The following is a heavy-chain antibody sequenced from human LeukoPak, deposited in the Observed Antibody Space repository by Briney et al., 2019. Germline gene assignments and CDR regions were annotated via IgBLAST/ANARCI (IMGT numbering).Heavy chain of an antibody. CDR3: ARDGTGGAIPLDH. CDR2: LNSDGSTT. V-gene: IGHV3-74*01. Sequence: GGSLRLSCAASGFTFSSYWMHWVRQASGKGLVWVSRLNSDGSTTIYADSVKGRFTISRDNAKNTLYLQMNSLRAEDTAVYYCARDGTGGAIPLDHWGQGTLVTVSS. J-gene: IGHJ4*02. D-gene: IGHD3-16*01. CDR1: GFTFSSYW.